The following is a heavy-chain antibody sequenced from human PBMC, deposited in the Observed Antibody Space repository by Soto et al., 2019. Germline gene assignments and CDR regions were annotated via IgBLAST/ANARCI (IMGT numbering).Heavy chain of an antibody. D-gene: IGHD5-12*01. CDR3: AGASTWHPGAFDI. Sequence: SETLSLTCTVSGDSISAYSWSWVRQPPGKGLEWIGNIHYNGNTKYSPSLKSRVTMSVDTAKNHFSLRLISVTAADMAVYYCAGASTWHPGAFDIWGQGTTVTVSS. CDR2: IHYNGNT. CDR1: GDSISAYS. V-gene: IGHV4-59*12. J-gene: IGHJ3*02.